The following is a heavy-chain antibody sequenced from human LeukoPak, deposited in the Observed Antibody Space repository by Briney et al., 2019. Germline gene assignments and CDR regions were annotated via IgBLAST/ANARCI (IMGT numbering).Heavy chain of an antibody. V-gene: IGHV3-33*01. CDR2: IWYDGSNK. CDR3: ARDKSAAAGSFDY. J-gene: IGHJ4*02. Sequence: GGSLRLSCAAAGFTFSRYGMQWVRQAPGKGLEWVAVIWYDGSNKYYADSVKGRFTISRDNSKNTLYLQMNSLRAEDTAVYYCARDKSAAAGSFDYWGQGTLVTVSS. CDR1: GFTFSRYG. D-gene: IGHD6-13*01.